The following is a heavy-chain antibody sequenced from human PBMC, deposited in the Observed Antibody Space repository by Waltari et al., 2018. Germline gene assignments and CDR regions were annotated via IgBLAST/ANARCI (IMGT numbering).Heavy chain of an antibody. CDR3: ARMGSSSWFGYYGMDV. V-gene: IGHV1-18*01. Sequence: RQAPGQGLEWMGWISAYNGNTNYAQKLQGRVTMTTDTSTSTAYMELRSLRSDDTAVYYCARMGSSSWFGYYGMDVWGQGTTVTVSS. D-gene: IGHD6-13*01. CDR2: ISAYNGNT. J-gene: IGHJ6*02.